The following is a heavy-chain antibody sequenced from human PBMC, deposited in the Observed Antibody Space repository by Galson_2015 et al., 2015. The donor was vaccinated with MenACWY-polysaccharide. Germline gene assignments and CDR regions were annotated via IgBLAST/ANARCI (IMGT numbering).Heavy chain of an antibody. CDR1: GFTFSSYS. Sequence: SLRLSCAASGFTFSSYSMNWVRQAPGKGLEWVSYISSSSSTIYYADSVKGRFTISRDNAKNSLFLQMNSLRAEDTAVYYCARLHCSSTSCIPPDYYSYGMAGRAKGPRPPPP. D-gene: IGHD2-2*01. J-gene: IGHJ6*02. V-gene: IGHV3-48*01. CDR3: ARLHCSSTSCIPPDYYSYGMAG. CDR2: ISSSSSTI.